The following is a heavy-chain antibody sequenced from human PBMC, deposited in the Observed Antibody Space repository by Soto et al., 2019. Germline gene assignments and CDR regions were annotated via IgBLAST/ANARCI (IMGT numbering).Heavy chain of an antibody. CDR1: GYTFTSYA. CDR2: INAGNGNT. V-gene: IGHV1-3*01. CDR3: ARDMIVVVITPGDAFDI. J-gene: IGHJ3*02. D-gene: IGHD3-22*01. Sequence: ASVKVSCKASGYTFTSYAMHWVRQAPGQRLEWMGWINAGNGNTKYSQKFQGRVTITRDTSASTAYMELSSLRSEDTAVYYCARDMIVVVITPGDAFDIWGQGTMVTVSS.